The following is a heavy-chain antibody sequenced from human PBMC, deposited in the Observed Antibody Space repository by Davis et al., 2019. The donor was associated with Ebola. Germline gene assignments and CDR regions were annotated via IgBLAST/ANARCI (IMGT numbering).Heavy chain of an antibody. CDR2: ISYDGSNK. V-gene: IGHV3-30*18. J-gene: IGHJ6*02. Sequence: PGGSLRLSCAASGFTFSSYRMHWVRQAPGKGLEWVAVISYDGSNKYYADSVQGRFTIYRDNSKNTLYLQMNSLRAEDTAVYYCAKGMGTYYYYGMDVWGQGTTVTVSS. D-gene: IGHD5-24*01. CDR3: AKGMGTYYYYGMDV. CDR1: GFTFSSYR.